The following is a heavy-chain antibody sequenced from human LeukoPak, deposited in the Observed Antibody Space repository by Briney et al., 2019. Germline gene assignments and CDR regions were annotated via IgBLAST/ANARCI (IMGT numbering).Heavy chain of an antibody. CDR2: IYYSGST. D-gene: IGHD3-22*01. J-gene: IGHJ4*02. V-gene: IGHV4-39*01. CDR1: GGPISSSSYY. CDR3: ARQATYYYDSSGYYRLDY. Sequence: SETLSLTCTVSGGPISSSSYYWGWIRQPPGKGLEWIGSIYYSGSTYYNPPLRSRVTISVDTSKNQFSLKLSSVTAADTAVYYCARQATYYYDSSGYYRLDYWGQGTLVTVSS.